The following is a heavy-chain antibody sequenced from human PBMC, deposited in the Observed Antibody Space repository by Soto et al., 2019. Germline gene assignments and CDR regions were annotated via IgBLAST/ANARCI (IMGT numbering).Heavy chain of an antibody. CDR3: VRRSTLSYHGMDV. Sequence: QEQLVESGGGVVQPGRSLRLSCAASGFTFGSYEMHWFRQTPGKGLEWVAIISYDGSSKYYSDSVRGRFTFSRDNSKNMLYLQMNSLRPEDVAVYYCVRRSTLSYHGMDVWGQGTTVTISS. J-gene: IGHJ6*02. D-gene: IGHD1-26*01. CDR1: GFTFGSYE. V-gene: IGHV3-30*04. CDR2: ISYDGSSK.